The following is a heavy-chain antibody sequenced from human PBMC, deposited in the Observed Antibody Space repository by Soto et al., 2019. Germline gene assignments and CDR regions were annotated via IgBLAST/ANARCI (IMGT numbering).Heavy chain of an antibody. Sequence: QVQLVESGGGVVQPGRSLRLSCAASGFTFSSYGMHWVRQAPGKGLEWVAVISYDGSNKYYADSVKGRFTISRDNSKNTLYLQMNSLRAEDTAVYYCAKGGAGAYWYFDLWGRGTLVTVSS. CDR3: AKGGAGAYWYFDL. CDR1: GFTFSSYG. CDR2: ISYDGSNK. V-gene: IGHV3-30*18. J-gene: IGHJ2*01. D-gene: IGHD6-13*01.